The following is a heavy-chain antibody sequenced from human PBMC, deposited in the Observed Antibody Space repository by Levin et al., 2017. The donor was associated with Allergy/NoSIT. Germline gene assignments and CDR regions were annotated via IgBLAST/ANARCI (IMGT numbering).Heavy chain of an antibody. D-gene: IGHD4-23*01. V-gene: IGHV3-11*01. J-gene: IGHJ5*02. CDR2: ISSSGTTI. Sequence: GGSLRLSCAASGFTFSDYYMSWIRQAPGKGLEWLSYISSSGTTIYYADSVKGRFTISRDNAKNSLYLQMNSLRAEDTAVYYCARVKTDYGGKVNWFDPWGQGTLVTLSS. CDR1: GFTFSDYY. CDR3: ARVKTDYGGKVNWFDP.